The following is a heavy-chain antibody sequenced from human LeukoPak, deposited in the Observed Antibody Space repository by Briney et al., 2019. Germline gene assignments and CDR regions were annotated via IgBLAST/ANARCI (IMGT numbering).Heavy chain of an antibody. Sequence: GGSLRLSCAASGFTFSSYAMSWVRQAPGKGLEWVSAISGSGGSTYYADSVKGRFTISRDNSKNTLYLQMNSLRAEDTAVYYCAKYGKTYYYDSSGYPISLYYFDYWGQGTLVTVSS. CDR2: ISGSGGST. CDR1: GFTFSSYA. J-gene: IGHJ4*02. D-gene: IGHD3-22*01. V-gene: IGHV3-23*01. CDR3: AKYGKTYYYDSSGYPISLYYFDY.